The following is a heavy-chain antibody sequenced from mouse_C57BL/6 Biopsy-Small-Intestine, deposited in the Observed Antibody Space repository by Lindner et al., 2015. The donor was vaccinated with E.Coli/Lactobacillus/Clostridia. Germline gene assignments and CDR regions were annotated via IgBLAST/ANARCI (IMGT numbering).Heavy chain of an antibody. V-gene: IGHV1-20*01. CDR1: GYTFTGYG. CDR3: ARILPDGRGWYCDDY. CDR2: ISGYNQKT. J-gene: IGHJ4*01. D-gene: IGHD1-1*01. Sequence: SVKVSCKASGYTFTGYGINWVRQAPGQGLEWMGWISGYNQKTDYAQKFQGRVTMTTDTSTTTAYMELRGLTSDDTAVYYCARILPDGRGWYCDDYWGQGTLVTVSS.